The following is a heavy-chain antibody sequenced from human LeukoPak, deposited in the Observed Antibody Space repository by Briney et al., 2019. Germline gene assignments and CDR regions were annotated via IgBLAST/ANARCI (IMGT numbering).Heavy chain of an antibody. CDR3: ARLFGYCSSTSCRDY. D-gene: IGHD2-2*01. J-gene: IGHJ4*02. CDR1: GGSISSGGYS. CDR2: IYHSGST. Sequence: SETLPLTCAVSGGSISSGGYSWSWIRQPPGKGLEWIGYIYHSGSTYYNPSLKSRVTISVDRSKNQFSLKLSPVTAADTAVYYCARLFGYCSSTSCRDYWGQGTLVTVSS. V-gene: IGHV4-30-2*01.